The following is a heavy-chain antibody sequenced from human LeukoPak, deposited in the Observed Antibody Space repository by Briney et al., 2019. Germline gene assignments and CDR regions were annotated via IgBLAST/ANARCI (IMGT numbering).Heavy chain of an antibody. CDR3: ARQRAAVVIAITGDAFDI. Sequence: GESLKISCKGSGYSFTSYWIGWVRQMPGKGLEWMGIIYPGDSDTRYSPSFQGQVTISADESISTAYLQWSSLKASDTAMYYCARQRAAVVIAITGDAFDIWGQGTMVTVSS. D-gene: IGHD2-21*01. J-gene: IGHJ3*02. V-gene: IGHV5-51*01. CDR1: GYSFTSYW. CDR2: IYPGDSDT.